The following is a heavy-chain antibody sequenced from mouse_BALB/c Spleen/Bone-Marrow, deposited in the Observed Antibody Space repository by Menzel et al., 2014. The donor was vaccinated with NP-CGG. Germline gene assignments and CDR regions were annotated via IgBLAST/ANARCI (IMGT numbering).Heavy chain of an antibody. V-gene: IGHV5-6-3*01. D-gene: IGHD1-1*01. CDR3: ARVYGWYFDV. CDR2: INNNGGST. Sequence: EVKVVESGGGLVQPGGSLKLSCVASGFTFSSYGMSWVRPTPDKRLELVATINNNGGSTYYPDSVKGQFTISRDNAKNTLYLQMSSLKSEDTAMYYCARVYGWYFDVWGAETTVTVSS. J-gene: IGHJ1*01. CDR1: GFTFSSYG.